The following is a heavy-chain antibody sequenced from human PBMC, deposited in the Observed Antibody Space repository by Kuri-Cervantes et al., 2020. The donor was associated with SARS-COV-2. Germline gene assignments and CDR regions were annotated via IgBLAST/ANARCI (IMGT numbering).Heavy chain of an antibody. V-gene: IGHV1-69*13. CDR3: ARPSEWGSYRL. D-gene: IGHD3-16*02. J-gene: IGHJ4*02. CDR1: GYTFTSYG. CDR2: IIPIFGTA. Sequence: SVKVSCKASGYTFTSYGISWVRQAPGQGLEWMGGIIPIFGTANYAQKFQGRVTITADESTSTAYMELNSLRAEDTAVYYCARPSEWGSYRLWGQGTLVTVSS.